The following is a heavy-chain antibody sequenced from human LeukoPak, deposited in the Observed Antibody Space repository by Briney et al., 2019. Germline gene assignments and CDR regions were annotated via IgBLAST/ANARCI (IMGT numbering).Heavy chain of an antibody. CDR3: ARGSSRFDC. D-gene: IGHD6-13*01. CDR2: IYYSGST. CDR1: GGSISSYY. Sequence: SETLSLTCTVSGGSISSYYWSWIRQPPGKGLEWIGYIYYSGSTNYNPSLKSRVTISVDTSKNQFSLKLSSVTAADTAVYYCARGSSRFDCWGQGTLVTVSS. J-gene: IGHJ4*02. V-gene: IGHV4-59*01.